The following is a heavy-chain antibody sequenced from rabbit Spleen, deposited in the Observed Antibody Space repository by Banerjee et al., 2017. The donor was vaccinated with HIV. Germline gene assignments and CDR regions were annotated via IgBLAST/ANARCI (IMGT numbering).Heavy chain of an antibody. CDR2: IDAGSSGST. CDR1: GFSFSSSYW. CDR3: ARGGGAGGAGLDL. D-gene: IGHD4-2*01. J-gene: IGHJ4*01. Sequence: QSLEESGGDLVKPGTSLTLTCTASGFSFSSSYWICWVRQAPGKGLEWIACIDAGSSGSTYYASWAKGRFTCSKTSSTTVTLQMTSLTDADTATYFCARGGGAGGAGLDLWGQGTLVTVS. V-gene: IGHV1S40*01.